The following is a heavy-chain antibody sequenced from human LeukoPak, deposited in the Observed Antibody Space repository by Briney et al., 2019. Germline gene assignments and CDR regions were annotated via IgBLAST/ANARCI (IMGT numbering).Heavy chain of an antibody. Sequence: PSETLSLTCAVYGGSFSGYYWSWIRQPPGKGLEWIGEINHSGSTNYNPSLKSRVTISVDTSKNQFSLKLSSVTAADTAVYYCARVWTAAGTEAGDYWGQGTLVTVSS. CDR3: ARVWTAAGTEAGDY. J-gene: IGHJ4*02. CDR2: INHSGST. D-gene: IGHD6-13*01. V-gene: IGHV4-34*01. CDR1: GGSFSGYY.